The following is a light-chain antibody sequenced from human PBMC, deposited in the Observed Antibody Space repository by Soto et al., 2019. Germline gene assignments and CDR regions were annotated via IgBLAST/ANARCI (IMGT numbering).Light chain of an antibody. Sequence: DIQITPSRATLASSXVGAVTSPCRASESISIWLAWYQQKPGKAPNLLINKASSLQSEVPSRFSGSGSGTEFTLTITSLQPDDFGVYYCQQYKSSSTFGQGTKVDNK. CDR3: QQYKSSST. CDR2: KAS. J-gene: IGKJ1*01. CDR1: ESISIW. V-gene: IGKV1-5*03.